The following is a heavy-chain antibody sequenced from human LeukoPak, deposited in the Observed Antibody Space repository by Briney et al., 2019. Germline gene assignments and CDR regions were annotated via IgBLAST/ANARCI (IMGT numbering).Heavy chain of an antibody. CDR1: GFTFRRYT. D-gene: IGHD2-8*01. Sequence: PGESLRLSCAASGFTFRRYTIHWVRQTTGRGLEWVSSISGTRNFIFYAESLKGRFTISRDNANNSVYLQMDTLRAADTAVYYCARVTNGYIDYWGQGTLVTVSS. CDR3: ARVTNGYIDY. V-gene: IGHV3-21*06. CDR2: ISGTRNFI. J-gene: IGHJ4*02.